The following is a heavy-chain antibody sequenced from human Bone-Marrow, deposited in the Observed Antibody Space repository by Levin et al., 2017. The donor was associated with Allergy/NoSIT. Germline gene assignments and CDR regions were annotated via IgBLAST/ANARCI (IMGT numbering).Heavy chain of an antibody. D-gene: IGHD3-10*01. CDR1: GFTFSNYA. J-gene: IGHJ4*02. Sequence: QAGGSLRLSCAASGFTFSNYAMHWVRQAPDKGLEWVAVISYDESNKYYADSVKGRFTISRDNSKNTLYLQMNSLTAEDTALYYCASLGYYVSGGRDYWGQGTLVTVSS. V-gene: IGHV3-30*04. CDR3: ASLGYYVSGGRDY. CDR2: ISYDESNK.